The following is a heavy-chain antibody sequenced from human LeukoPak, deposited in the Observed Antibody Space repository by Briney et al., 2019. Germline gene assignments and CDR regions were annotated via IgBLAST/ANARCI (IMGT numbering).Heavy chain of an antibody. D-gene: IGHD3-10*01. CDR1: GFIFSSYA. Sequence: PGRSLRLSCAASGFIFSSYAMHWVRQAPGKGLEWVAVISYDGSNKYYADSVKGRFTISRDNSKNTLYLQMNSLRAEDTAVYYCAAGYFDYWGQGTLVTVSS. CDR3: AAGYFDY. J-gene: IGHJ4*02. CDR2: ISYDGSNK. V-gene: IGHV3-30*04.